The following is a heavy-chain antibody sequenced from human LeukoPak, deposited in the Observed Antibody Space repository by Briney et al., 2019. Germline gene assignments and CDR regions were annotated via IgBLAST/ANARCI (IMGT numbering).Heavy chain of an antibody. V-gene: IGHV3-23*01. J-gene: IGHJ4*02. Sequence: GGSLRLSCAASGFTFSSYAMSWVRQAPGKGLEWVSTISGSGGSTYYADSVKGRFTISRDNSRSTLYLQMNSLRAEDTAVYYCARRADSSGYYFDYWGQGTLVTVSS. D-gene: IGHD3-22*01. CDR1: GFTFSSYA. CDR3: ARRADSSGYYFDY. CDR2: ISGSGGST.